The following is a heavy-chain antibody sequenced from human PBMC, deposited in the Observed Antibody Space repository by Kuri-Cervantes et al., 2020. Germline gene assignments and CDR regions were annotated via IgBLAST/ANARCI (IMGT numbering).Heavy chain of an antibody. Sequence: LSLTCAASGFTFSSYAMHWVRQAPGKGLEWVAVISYDGSNKYYADSVKGRFTISRDNAKNSLYLKMNSLRAEDTAVYYCARTLEMDYLFLAWWGQGTLVTVSS. CDR1: GFTFSSYA. J-gene: IGHJ4*02. V-gene: IGHV3-30-3*01. CDR3: ARTLEMDYLFLAW. CDR2: ISYDGSNK. D-gene: IGHD1-1*01.